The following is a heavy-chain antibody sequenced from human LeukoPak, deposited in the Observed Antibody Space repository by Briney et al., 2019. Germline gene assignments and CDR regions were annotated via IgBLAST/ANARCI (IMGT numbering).Heavy chain of an antibody. CDR2: IYSGGST. Sequence: GGSLRLSCAASGFTVSSNYMSWVRQAPGKGLECVSVIYSGGSTYYADSVKGRFTISRDNSKNTLYLQMNSLRAEDTAVYYCARDQYYYDSSGLIGYWGQGTLVTVSS. J-gene: IGHJ4*02. CDR3: ARDQYYYDSSGLIGY. D-gene: IGHD3-22*01. V-gene: IGHV3-53*01. CDR1: GFTVSSNY.